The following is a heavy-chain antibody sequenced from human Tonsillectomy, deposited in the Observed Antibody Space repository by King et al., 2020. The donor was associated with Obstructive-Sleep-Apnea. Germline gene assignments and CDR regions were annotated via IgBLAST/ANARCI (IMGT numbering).Heavy chain of an antibody. V-gene: IGHV2-5*01. CDR3: AHRPDYYGSAPHFGF. J-gene: IGHJ4*02. CDR2: IYWNDDK. D-gene: IGHD3-10*01. CDR1: GFSLSRSGVG. Sequence: TLKESGPTLVKPTQTLTLTCSFSGFSLSRSGVGVGWIRQPPGKALDWLALIYWNDDKRYSPSLKSRLTITKDTSKNQVVLTMTNMDPVDTGTYYCAHRPDYYGSAPHFGFWSQGTLVTVSS.